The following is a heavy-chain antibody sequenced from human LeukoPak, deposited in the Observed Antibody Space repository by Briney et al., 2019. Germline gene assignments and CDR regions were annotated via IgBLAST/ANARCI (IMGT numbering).Heavy chain of an antibody. V-gene: IGHV5-51*01. Sequence: GESLKISCKGSGYIFTSYWIGWVRQLPGKGLEWMGIIYPGDSDTRYSPSFRGQVTISADKSISTAYLQWSSLKASDTAMYYCARRDLYDYVWGSYRCWGQGTLVTVSS. CDR2: IYPGDSDT. CDR3: ARRDLYDYVWGSYRC. D-gene: IGHD3-16*02. J-gene: IGHJ4*02. CDR1: GYIFTSYW.